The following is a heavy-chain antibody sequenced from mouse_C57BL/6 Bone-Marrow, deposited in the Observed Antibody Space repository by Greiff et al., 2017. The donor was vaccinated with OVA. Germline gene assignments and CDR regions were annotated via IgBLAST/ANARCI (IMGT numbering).Heavy chain of an antibody. J-gene: IGHJ2*01. V-gene: IGHV1-80*01. Sequence: VQLQQSGAELVKPGASVEISCKASGYAFSSYWMNWVKQRPGKGLEWIGQLYPGDGDTNYNGKVKGKATLTADKASSTAYMQLSYLTAEDTAVFFGARGYYWGQGTTLTVSS. CDR3: ARGYY. CDR2: LYPGDGDT. CDR1: GYAFSSYW.